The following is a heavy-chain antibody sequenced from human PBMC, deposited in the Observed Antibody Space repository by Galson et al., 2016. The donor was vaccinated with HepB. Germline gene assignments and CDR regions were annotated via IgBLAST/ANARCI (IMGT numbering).Heavy chain of an antibody. J-gene: IGHJ6*02. V-gene: IGHV5-51*01. CDR3: ARHLFGSSSDYYGMDV. D-gene: IGHD6-6*01. CDR1: GYRFTNHW. CDR2: IYPGDSDT. Sequence: QSGAEVKKPGESLKISCKGSGYRFTNHWIGWVRQMPGKGLEWMGIIYPGDSDTRYSPSFQGQVTISAAKSISTAYLQGSSLKASDTAMYYCARHLFGSSSDYYGMDVWGQGTTVTVSS.